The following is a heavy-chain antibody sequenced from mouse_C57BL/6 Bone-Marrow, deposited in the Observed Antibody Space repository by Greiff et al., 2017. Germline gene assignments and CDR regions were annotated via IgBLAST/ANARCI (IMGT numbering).Heavy chain of an antibody. CDR2: ISYSGST. CDR3: ARWDYGSSYWYFDV. Sequence: EVQLVESGPGLAKPSQTLSLTCSVTGYSITSDYWNWIRKFPGNKLEYMGYISYSGSTYYNPYLKRRISITRDTSKNQYYLQWNSVTTEDTATYYGARWDYGSSYWYFDVWGTGTTVTVSS. CDR1: GYSITSDY. V-gene: IGHV3-8*01. D-gene: IGHD1-1*01. J-gene: IGHJ1*03.